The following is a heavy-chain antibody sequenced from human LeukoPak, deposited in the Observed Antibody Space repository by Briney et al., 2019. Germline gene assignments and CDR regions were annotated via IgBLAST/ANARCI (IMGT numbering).Heavy chain of an antibody. D-gene: IGHD6-19*01. Sequence: GGSLRLSCAASGFTFSSYSMNWVRQAPGKGLEWVSSISSSSSSYIYYADSVKGRFTISRDNAKNSLYLQMNSLRAEDTAVYYCARVMGIAVAFDYWGQGTLVTVSS. CDR1: GFTFSSYS. CDR3: ARVMGIAVAFDY. CDR2: ISSSSSSYI. V-gene: IGHV3-21*01. J-gene: IGHJ4*02.